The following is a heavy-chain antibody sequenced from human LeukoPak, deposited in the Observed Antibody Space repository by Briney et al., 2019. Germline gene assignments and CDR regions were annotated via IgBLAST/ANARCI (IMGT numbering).Heavy chain of an antibody. V-gene: IGHV3-48*01. CDR2: ISSAGGTI. J-gene: IGHJ4*02. D-gene: IGHD4-17*01. CDR1: GFTFSSYA. Sequence: PGGSLRLSCAASGFTFSSYAMIWVRQAPGKGLEWVSYISSAGGTIYYADSVKGRFTISRDNAMNSLYLQMNSLRAEDTAVYYCARDDGDNAYDYWGQGTLVTVSP. CDR3: ARDDGDNAYDY.